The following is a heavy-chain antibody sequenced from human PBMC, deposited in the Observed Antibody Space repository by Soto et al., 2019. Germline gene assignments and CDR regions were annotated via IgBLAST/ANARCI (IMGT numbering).Heavy chain of an antibody. Sequence: GGSLRLSCAASGFTFCSYSMNWVRQAPGKGLEWVSSISSSSSYIYYADSVKGRFTISRDNGKNALFLQMASLRADDTAVYYCARDMVAGSGWYTYDYWGPGTLVTVSS. CDR3: ARDMVAGSGWYTYDY. D-gene: IGHD6-19*01. CDR2: ISSSSSYI. J-gene: IGHJ4*02. CDR1: GFTFCSYS. V-gene: IGHV3-21*01.